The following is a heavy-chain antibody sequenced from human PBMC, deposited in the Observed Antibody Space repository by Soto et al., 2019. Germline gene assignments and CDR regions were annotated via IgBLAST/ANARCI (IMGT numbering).Heavy chain of an antibody. D-gene: IGHD6-6*01. CDR2: IYYSGST. J-gene: IGHJ5*02. V-gene: IGHV4-31*03. CDR1: GGSISSGGYY. Sequence: LSLTCTVSGGSISSGGYYWSWIRQHPGKGLEWIGYIYYSGSTYYNPSLKSRVTISVDTSKNQFSLKLSSVTAADTAVYYCARGISARRWFDPWGQGTLVTVSS. CDR3: ARGISARRWFDP.